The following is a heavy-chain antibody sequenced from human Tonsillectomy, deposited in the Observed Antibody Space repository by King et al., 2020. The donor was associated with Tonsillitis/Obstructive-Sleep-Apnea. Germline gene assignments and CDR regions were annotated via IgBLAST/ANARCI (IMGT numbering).Heavy chain of an antibody. V-gene: IGHV3-11*05. D-gene: IGHD5-12*01. Sequence: VQLVESGGGLVKPGGSLRLSCAASGFTFSDYYMSWIRQAPGKGLEWVSYISSSSSYTNYADSVKGRFTISRDNAKNSLYLQMNSLRAEDTAVYYCARDPGAEYSGYDADYWGQGTLVTVSS. CDR1: GFTFSDYY. CDR3: ARDPGAEYSGYDADY. J-gene: IGHJ4*02. CDR2: ISSSSSYT.